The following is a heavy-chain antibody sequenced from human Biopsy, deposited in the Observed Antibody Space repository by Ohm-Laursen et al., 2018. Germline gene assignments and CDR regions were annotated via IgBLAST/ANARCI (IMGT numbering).Heavy chain of an antibody. CDR3: ARGMRSSGWPYFDS. V-gene: IGHV4-34*01. D-gene: IGHD6-19*01. J-gene: IGHJ4*02. CDR2: ITQSGST. Sequence: GTLSLTCAVYGGSFNGYFWSWIRQPPGKGLEWIGDITQSGSTNYSPSLKSRVTISVDTAKNQFSLNLRSVTAADTAIYYCARGMRSSGWPYFDSWGQGTLVTVSS. CDR1: GGSFNGYF.